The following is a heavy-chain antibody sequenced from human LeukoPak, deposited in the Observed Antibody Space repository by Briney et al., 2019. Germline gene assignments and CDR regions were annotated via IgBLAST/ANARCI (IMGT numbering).Heavy chain of an antibody. Sequence: GGSLRLSCAASGFTFSSYAMSWVRQAPGKGLEWVSAISGSGGSTYYADSVKGRFTISRDNSKNTLYLQMNSLRAEDTAVHYCAEDPDIVGATTPDYWGQGTLVTVSS. J-gene: IGHJ4*02. CDR1: GFTFSSYA. CDR3: AEDPDIVGATTPDY. V-gene: IGHV3-23*01. CDR2: ISGSGGST. D-gene: IGHD1-26*01.